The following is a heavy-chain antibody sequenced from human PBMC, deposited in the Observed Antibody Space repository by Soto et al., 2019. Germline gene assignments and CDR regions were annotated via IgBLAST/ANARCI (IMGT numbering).Heavy chain of an antibody. V-gene: IGHV1-18*01. CDR2: ISGNSGDT. Sequence: QVQLVQSGAEVKKPGASVKVSCKASGYSFTSHGISWVRQAPGQGLEWMGWISGNSGDTNYAQKLQGRVTVTTDTSTSTAYMELRSLSSEDTAAYYCASMVRGSNIDYYHYINVWGKGTTVTVSS. CDR1: GYSFTSHG. J-gene: IGHJ6*03. D-gene: IGHD3-10*01. CDR3: ASMVRGSNIDYYHYINV.